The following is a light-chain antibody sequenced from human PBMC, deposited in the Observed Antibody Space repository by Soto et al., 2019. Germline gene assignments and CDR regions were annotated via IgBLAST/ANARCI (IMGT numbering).Light chain of an antibody. CDR1: QSVLYSSNNKNY. CDR2: WAS. CDR3: QQYYSTPQT. V-gene: IGKV4-1*01. J-gene: IGKJ1*01. Sequence: DIVMTQSPDSLAVSLGERATINCKSSQSVLYSSNNKNYLAWYQQKPGQPPKLLISWASTLESGVPDRFSGSGSGSDFTLTISTLQAEDVAVYYCQQYYSTPQTFGQGTKVEIK.